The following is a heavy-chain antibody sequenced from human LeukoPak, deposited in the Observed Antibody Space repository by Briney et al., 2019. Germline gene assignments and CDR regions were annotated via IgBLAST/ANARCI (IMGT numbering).Heavy chain of an antibody. V-gene: IGHV3-7*05. CDR3: ARSMTAKTNWFDH. J-gene: IGHJ5*02. D-gene: IGHD2-21*02. Sequence: GGSLRLSCAGSGFTFSTYWMSWVRQAPGAGLEWVANINQAGSEKYYVDSVKGRFTISRDNAKNSLSLQMNSLRGEDTAVYYCARSMTAKTNWFDHWGQGTLVTVSS. CDR2: INQAGSEK. CDR1: GFTFSTYW.